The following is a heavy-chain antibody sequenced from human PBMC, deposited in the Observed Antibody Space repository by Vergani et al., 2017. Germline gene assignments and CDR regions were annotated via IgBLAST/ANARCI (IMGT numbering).Heavy chain of an antibody. V-gene: IGHV5-51*01. Sequence: EVQLVQSGAEGKKPGESLKISCQISRYSFTNYWIGWVRQMPGKGLEWMGIIHPADSDTRYSPSFQGQVTISVDKSISTAYLQRSSLRASDSAMYYCARLYGRDSSGRKYFDYWGQGTLVTVSS. CDR1: RYSFTNYW. CDR2: IHPADSDT. J-gene: IGHJ4*02. D-gene: IGHD3-22*01. CDR3: ARLYGRDSSGRKYFDY.